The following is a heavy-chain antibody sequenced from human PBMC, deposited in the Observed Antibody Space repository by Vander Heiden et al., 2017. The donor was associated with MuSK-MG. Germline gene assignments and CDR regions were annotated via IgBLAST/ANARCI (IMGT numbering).Heavy chain of an antibody. V-gene: IGHV3-7*01. Sequence: EVQLVDYGGGLVQPGGSRRLSCEASGFTFSNYWINWGRQVPGKGLEWVANINQDGSEKQYVDSVKGRFTISRDNAKNSLYLQMNSLRAEDTAVYYCLSSSGYATWGQGTLVTVSS. CDR3: LSSSGYAT. J-gene: IGHJ5*02. CDR2: INQDGSEK. CDR1: GFTFSNYW. D-gene: IGHD3-22*01.